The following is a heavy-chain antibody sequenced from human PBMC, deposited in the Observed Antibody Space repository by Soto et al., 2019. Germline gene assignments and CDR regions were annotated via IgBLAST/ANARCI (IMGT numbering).Heavy chain of an antibody. CDR2: ISKDGSVK. J-gene: IGHJ4*02. CDR1: GFMFSRYA. Sequence: QVQLVESGGRVVQSGGSLRLSCAASGFMFSRYAIHWVRQAPGKGLEWVAVISKDGSVKYYIDSVRGRFTISRDKSKNTVYLEMNNMRDDDTAVFYCVRSRSGAVPDSFGYWGQGTLVIVSS. V-gene: IGHV3-30-3*01. D-gene: IGHD3-3*01. CDR3: VRSRSGAVPDSFGY.